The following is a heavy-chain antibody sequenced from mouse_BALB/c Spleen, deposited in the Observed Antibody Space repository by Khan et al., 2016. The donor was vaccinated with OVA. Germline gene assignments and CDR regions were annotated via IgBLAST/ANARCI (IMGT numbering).Heavy chain of an antibody. CDR3: ERSLVDYHAMDY. V-gene: IGHV5-9-3*01. J-gene: IGHJ4*01. D-gene: IGHD2-2*01. Sequence: EVELVESGGGLVKPGGSLKLSCSASGFTFSNYAMSWVRQTPETRLECVATISTGGHYTFYPDSVKGRFTISRDNAKNTLYLQMSSLRSEDTAMYYCERSLVDYHAMDYWGQGTSVTVSS. CDR2: ISTGGHYT. CDR1: GFTFSNYA.